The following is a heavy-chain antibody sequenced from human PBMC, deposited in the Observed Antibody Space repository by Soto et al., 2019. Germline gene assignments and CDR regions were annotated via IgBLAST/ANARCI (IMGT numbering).Heavy chain of an antibody. V-gene: IGHV1-58*02. J-gene: IGHJ1*01. CDR1: GFTFTYSA. Sequence: SVKVSCKTSGFTFTYSAIQWVRQARGQRLEWIGWIVVGSDNTNYAQKFQERVTITRDLSTNTVYMDLRSLRSDDTAVYYCATAPDLNEYFQHWGQGTLVTVSS. CDR3: ATAPDLNEYFQH. D-gene: IGHD2-21*02. CDR2: IVVGSDNT.